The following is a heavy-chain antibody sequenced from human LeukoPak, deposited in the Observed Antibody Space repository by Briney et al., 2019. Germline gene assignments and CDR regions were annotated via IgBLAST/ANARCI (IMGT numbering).Heavy chain of an antibody. CDR2: ISAYNGNT. CDR3: ARGGYYDSSGWFDP. CDR1: GYTFTSYY. Sequence: ASVKVSCTASGYTFTSYYMHWVRQAPGQGLEWMGWISAYNGNTNYAQKLQGRVTMTTDTSTSTVYMELRSLRSDDTAVYYCARGGYYDSSGWFDPWGQGTLVTVSS. D-gene: IGHD3-22*01. J-gene: IGHJ5*02. V-gene: IGHV1-18*04.